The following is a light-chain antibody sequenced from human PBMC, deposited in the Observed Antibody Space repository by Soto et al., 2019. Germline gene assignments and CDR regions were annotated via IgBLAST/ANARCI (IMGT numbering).Light chain of an antibody. CDR3: QKYGSSGT. J-gene: IGKJ1*01. Sequence: EIVLTQSPGTLSLSPGERATLSCRASQSVSSSYLAWYQQKPGQAPRLLIYGASSRATGIPDRFSGSGSGTEFTLTISSLQSEDFAVYYCQKYGSSGTLGQGTKVDIK. V-gene: IGKV3-20*01. CDR1: QSVSSSY. CDR2: GAS.